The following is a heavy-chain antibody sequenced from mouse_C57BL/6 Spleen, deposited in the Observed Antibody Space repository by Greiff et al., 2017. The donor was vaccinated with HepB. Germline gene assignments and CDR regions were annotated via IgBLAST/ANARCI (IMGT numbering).Heavy chain of an antibody. V-gene: IGHV1-31*01. CDR3: ARRVYDYDGLSFDV. CDR1: GYSFTGYY. D-gene: IGHD2-4*01. Sequence: EVQLQQSGPELVKPGASVKISCKASGYSFTGYYMHWVKQSHGNILDWIGYIYPYNGVSSYNQKFKGKATLTVDKSSSTAYTELRSLTSEDTAVYDCARRVYDYDGLSFDVWGTGTTVTVSS. CDR2: IYPYNGVS. J-gene: IGHJ1*03.